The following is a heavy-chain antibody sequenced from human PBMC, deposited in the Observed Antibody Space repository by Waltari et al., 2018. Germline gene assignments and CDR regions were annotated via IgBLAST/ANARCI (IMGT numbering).Heavy chain of an antibody. V-gene: IGHV4-59*01. CDR1: GGSISSYY. CDR3: ARVDWNDEGNWFDP. Sequence: QVQLQESGPGLVKPSETLSLTCTVSGGSISSYYWSWIRQPPGKGLEWIGYIYYSGSTTYNPSLKSRVTISVDTSKNQFSLKLSSVTAADTAVYYCARVDWNDEGNWFDPWGQGTLVTVSS. J-gene: IGHJ5*02. D-gene: IGHD1-1*01. CDR2: IYYSGST.